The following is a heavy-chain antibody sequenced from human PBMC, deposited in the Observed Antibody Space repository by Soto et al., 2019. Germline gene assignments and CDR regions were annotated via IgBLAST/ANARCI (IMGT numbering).Heavy chain of an antibody. Sequence: QVQLVQSGAEVKKPGSSVKVSCKASGGTFSSYAISWVRQAPGQGLEWMGGIIPIFGAANYAQKFQGRVTITADESTSPAYMELSSLRSEDTAVYYCARHVPAAGYYHGMDVWGQGTTVTVSS. CDR3: ARHVPAAGYYHGMDV. CDR2: IIPIFGAA. D-gene: IGHD2-2*01. CDR1: GGTFSSYA. J-gene: IGHJ6*02. V-gene: IGHV1-69*12.